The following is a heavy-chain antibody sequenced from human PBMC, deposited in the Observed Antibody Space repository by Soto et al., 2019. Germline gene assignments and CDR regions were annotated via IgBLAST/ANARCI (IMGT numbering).Heavy chain of an antibody. J-gene: IGHJ4*02. CDR2: IYYSGST. Sequence: TLSLTCTVSGGSISSGGYYWSWIRQHPGKGLEWIGYIYYSGSTYYSPSLKSRVTISVDTSKNQFSLKLSSVTAADTAVYYCAGRRYNWNYGVPFDYWGQGTLVTVSS. CDR1: GGSISSGGYY. V-gene: IGHV4-31*03. D-gene: IGHD1-7*01. CDR3: AGRRYNWNYGVPFDY.